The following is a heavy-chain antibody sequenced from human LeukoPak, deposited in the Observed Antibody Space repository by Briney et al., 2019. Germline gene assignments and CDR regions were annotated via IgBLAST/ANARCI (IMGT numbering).Heavy chain of an antibody. V-gene: IGHV4-61*05. CDR3: ARTLSSGYPDYFYYMDV. CDR2: IYYSGST. CDR1: GGSISSSSYY. Sequence: SETLSLTCTVSGGSISSSSYYWGWLRQPPGTGLEWIGYIYYSGSTNYNPSLKSRVSISVDTSKNQFSLKLSSVTAADTAVYYCARTLSSGYPDYFYYMDVWGKGTTVTISS. J-gene: IGHJ6*03. D-gene: IGHD3-22*01.